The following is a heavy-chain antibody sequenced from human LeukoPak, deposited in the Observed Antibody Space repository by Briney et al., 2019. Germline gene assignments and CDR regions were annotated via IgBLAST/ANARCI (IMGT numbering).Heavy chain of an antibody. CDR3: ARGSGTYYYDSSGYWFDY. CDR2: IYYSGST. CDR1: GGSISSSSYY. J-gene: IGHJ4*02. V-gene: IGHV4-39*07. D-gene: IGHD3-22*01. Sequence: SETLSLTCTVSGGSISSSSYYWGWIRQPPGKGLEWIGSIYYSGSTNYNPSLKSRVTISVDTSKNQFSLKLSSVTAADTAVYYCARGSGTYYYDSSGYWFDYWGQGTLVTVSS.